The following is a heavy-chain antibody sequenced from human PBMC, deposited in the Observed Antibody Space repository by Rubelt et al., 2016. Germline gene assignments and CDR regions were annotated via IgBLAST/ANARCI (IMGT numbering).Heavy chain of an antibody. CDR2: IKRTTDVGST. CDR3: TTDTAMDNDFDY. Sequence: EVQLVESGGGLVKPGGSLRLSCAASGFTFSNAWMNWVRQAPGKGLEWVGRIKRTTDVGSTDTAAPVKGRFTISRDDSKNTLYLQMNSLKTEDTAVYYCTTDTAMDNDFDYWGQGTLVTVSS. D-gene: IGHD5-18*01. CDR1: GFTFSNAW. V-gene: IGHV3-15*07. J-gene: IGHJ4*02.